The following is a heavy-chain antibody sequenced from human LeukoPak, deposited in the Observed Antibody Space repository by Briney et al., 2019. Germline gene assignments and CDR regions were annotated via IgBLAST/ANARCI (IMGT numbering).Heavy chain of an antibody. J-gene: IGHJ4*02. CDR3: ARGLSVGVAYGDY. V-gene: IGHV3-74*01. D-gene: IGHD3-3*01. Sequence: GGSLRLSCAASGFTFSTYWVHWVRKAPGKGLVWVSCINTDGIDTRYADSVRGRFTISRDNAKNTVYLQMNSLRAEDTALYFCARGLSVGVAYGDYWGQGTLVTVSS. CDR1: GFTFSTYW. CDR2: INTDGIDT.